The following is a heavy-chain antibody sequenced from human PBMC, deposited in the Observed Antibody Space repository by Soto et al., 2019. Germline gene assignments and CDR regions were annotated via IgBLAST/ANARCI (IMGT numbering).Heavy chain of an antibody. J-gene: IGHJ3*02. CDR1: GGSISSYY. Sequence: SETLSLTCTVSGGSISSYYWSWIRQPPGKGLEWIGYIYYSGSTNYNPSLKSRVTISVDTSKNQFSLKLSSVTAADTAVYYCAREGGSYADGAFDIWGQGTMVNVS. D-gene: IGHD1-26*01. CDR3: AREGGSYADGAFDI. V-gene: IGHV4-59*01. CDR2: IYYSGST.